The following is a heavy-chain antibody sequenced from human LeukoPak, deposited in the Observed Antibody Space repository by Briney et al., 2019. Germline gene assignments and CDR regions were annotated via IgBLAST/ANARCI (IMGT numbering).Heavy chain of an antibody. CDR2: MHHSGST. J-gene: IGHJ5*02. V-gene: IGHV4-38-2*02. CDR3: ARPLSVTFGGVIDPWLDP. Sequence: SETLSLNCTVSLYAMNSGYYWGWLRQSPGKGLEWIGSMHHSGSTNYNPSLKSRVTISVDTSKNQFSLKLSSVTAADTAVYYCARPLSVTFGGVIDPWLDPWGQGTLVTVSS. CDR1: LYAMNSGYY. D-gene: IGHD3-16*02.